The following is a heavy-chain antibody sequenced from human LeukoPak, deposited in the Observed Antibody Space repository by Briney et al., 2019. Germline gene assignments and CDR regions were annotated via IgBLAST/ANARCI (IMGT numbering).Heavy chain of an antibody. J-gene: IGHJ4*01. CDR2: IHTSGDT. Sequence: GGSLTLSCAASGLTGSHNYVSWVRQAPGKGLEWVSAIHTSGDTCYADSVKGRFTISRDTSKNTLYLQINSLRVEDTAVYHCGKERYGSSSVVDYWGHGTLVTVSS. CDR3: GKERYGSSSVVDY. V-gene: IGHV3-53*01. D-gene: IGHD6-6*01. CDR1: GLTGSHNY.